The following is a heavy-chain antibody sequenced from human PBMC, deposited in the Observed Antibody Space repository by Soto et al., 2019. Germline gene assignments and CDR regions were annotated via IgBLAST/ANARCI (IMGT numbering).Heavy chain of an antibody. CDR1: GFTVSSNY. J-gene: IGHJ6*02. CDR2: IYSGGST. V-gene: IGHV3-66*01. CDR3: ARSPRTRWLPYGMDV. D-gene: IGHD5-12*01. Sequence: GGSLRLSCAASGFTVSSNYMSWVRQAPGKGLEWVSVIYSGGSTYYADSVKGRFTISRDNSKNTLYLQMNSLRAEDTAVYYCARSPRTRWLPYGMDVWGQGTTVTVSS.